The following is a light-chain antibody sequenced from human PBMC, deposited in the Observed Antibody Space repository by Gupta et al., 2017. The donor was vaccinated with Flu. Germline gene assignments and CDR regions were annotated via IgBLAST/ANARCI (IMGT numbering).Light chain of an antibody. J-gene: IGLJ1*01. CDR2: EVS. Sequence: HSALPPPASVSGSPGQSITLSCIGTSSDVGGYNYVSWYQQHPGKAPKFIIYEVSNRPSGVANRFSGSKSGNTASLTISGLQAEDEADYYCSSYTSSSTLGVFGTGTKVTVL. CDR3: SSYTSSSTLGV. CDR1: SSDVGGYNY. V-gene: IGLV2-14*01.